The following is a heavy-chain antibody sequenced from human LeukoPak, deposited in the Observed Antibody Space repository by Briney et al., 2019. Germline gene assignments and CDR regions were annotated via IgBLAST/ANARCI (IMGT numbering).Heavy chain of an antibody. Sequence: ASVKVSCKASGYTFTGYYMHWVRQAPGQGLEWMGIINPSGGSTSYAQKFQGRVTMTRDMSTSTVYMELSSLRSEDTAVYYCARDLMGAYNWFDPWGQGTLVTVSS. CDR1: GYTFTGYY. CDR3: ARDLMGAYNWFDP. CDR2: INPSGGST. D-gene: IGHD1-26*01. J-gene: IGHJ5*02. V-gene: IGHV1-46*01.